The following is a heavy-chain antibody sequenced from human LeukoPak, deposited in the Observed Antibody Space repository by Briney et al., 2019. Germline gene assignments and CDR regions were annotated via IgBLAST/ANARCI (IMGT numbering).Heavy chain of an antibody. V-gene: IGHV1-69*04. CDR3: ARGRYSSSWNYGY. CDR2: IIPILGIA. J-gene: IGHJ4*02. Sequence: SVKVSCKASGGTFSSYAISWVRQAPGQGLEWMGRIIPILGIANYAQKFQGRVTITADKSTSTAYMELSSLRSEDTAVYYCARGRYSSSWNYGYWGQGTLVTVSS. CDR1: GGTFSSYA. D-gene: IGHD6-13*01.